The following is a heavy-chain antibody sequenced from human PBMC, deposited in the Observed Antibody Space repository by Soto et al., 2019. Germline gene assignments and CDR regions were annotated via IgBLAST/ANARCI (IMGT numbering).Heavy chain of an antibody. Sequence: PSLVNPTETFALIFCFSRRSYNKSRAGVGWLRQPPGKALEWLALIYWDDDKRYSPSLKSRLTITKDTSKNQVVLTMTNMDPVDTATYYCAHNLFGIDSSGGFDYWGQGTLVT. CDR2: IYWDDDK. CDR1: RRSYNKSRAG. V-gene: IGHV2-5*02. J-gene: IGHJ4*02. D-gene: IGHD6-19*01. CDR3: AHNLFGIDSSGGFDY.